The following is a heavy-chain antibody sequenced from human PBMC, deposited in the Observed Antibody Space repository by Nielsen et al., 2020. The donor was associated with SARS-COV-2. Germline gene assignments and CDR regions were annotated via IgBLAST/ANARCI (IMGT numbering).Heavy chain of an antibody. CDR3: QVADSLGY. D-gene: IGHD5-12*01. CDR1: GFTFSSYS. J-gene: IGHJ4*02. CDR2: ISSSGTTI. Sequence: GGSLRLSCAASGFTFSSYSMNWVRQAPGKGLEWVSYISSSGTTIYYADSVKGRFTISRDNAKSSLYLQMNSLRAEDTALYYCQVADSLGYWGQGTLVTVSS. V-gene: IGHV3-48*04.